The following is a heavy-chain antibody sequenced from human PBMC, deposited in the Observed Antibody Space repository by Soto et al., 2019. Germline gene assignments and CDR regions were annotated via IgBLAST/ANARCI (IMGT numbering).Heavy chain of an antibody. V-gene: IGHV4-34*01. Sequence: QVQLQQWGAGLLKPSETLSLTCAVYGGSFSGYYWSWIRQPPGKGLEWIGEINHSGSTNYNPSLKSRVTISVDTSKNQFSLKLSSVTAADTAVYYCARSYDSSGEPHYYYGMDVWAKGPRSPSP. CDR2: INHSGST. D-gene: IGHD3-22*01. CDR3: ARSYDSSGEPHYYYGMDV. CDR1: GGSFSGYY. J-gene: IGHJ6*02.